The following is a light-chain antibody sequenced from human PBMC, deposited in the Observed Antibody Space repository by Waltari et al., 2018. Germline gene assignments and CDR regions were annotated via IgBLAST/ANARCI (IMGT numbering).Light chain of an antibody. J-gene: IGLJ1*01. CDR2: SDS. V-gene: IGLV3-21*04. CDR3: QVWHAALDPGV. CDR1: NLGGYS. Sequence: SYVLTQPPSVSVAPGETASITCGGDNLGGYSVHWYKQKPGQAPVLVIRSDSDRPSGIPERFSGSNAANTATLTISRVEAGDEANYYCQVWHAALDPGVFGTGTEVTV.